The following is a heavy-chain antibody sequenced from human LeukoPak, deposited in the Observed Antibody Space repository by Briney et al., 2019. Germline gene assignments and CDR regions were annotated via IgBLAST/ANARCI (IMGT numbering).Heavy chain of an antibody. CDR3: ARYQLPDRNGAFDI. Sequence: SETLSLTCTVSGGSISRYYWSWIRQPAGKGLEWIGRIYTSGSTNYNPSLKSRVTMSVDTSKNQFSLKLSSVTAADTAVYYCARYQLPDRNGAFDIWGQGTMVTVSS. D-gene: IGHD2-2*01. CDR1: GGSISRYY. J-gene: IGHJ3*02. CDR2: IYTSGST. V-gene: IGHV4-4*07.